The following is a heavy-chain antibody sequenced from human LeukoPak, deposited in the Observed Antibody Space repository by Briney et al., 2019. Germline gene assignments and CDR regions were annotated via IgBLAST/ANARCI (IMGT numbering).Heavy chain of an antibody. J-gene: IGHJ6*03. V-gene: IGHV4-4*07. CDR1: GGSISSYY. D-gene: IGHD4-17*01. CDR3: ARDPGLRNYYYYYMDV. Sequence: SETLSLTRTVSGGSISSYYWSWIRQPAGKGLEWIGRIYTSGSTNYNPSLKSRVTMSVDTSKNQFSLKLSSVTAADTAVYYCARDPGLRNYYYYYMDVWGKGTTVTVSS. CDR2: IYTSGST.